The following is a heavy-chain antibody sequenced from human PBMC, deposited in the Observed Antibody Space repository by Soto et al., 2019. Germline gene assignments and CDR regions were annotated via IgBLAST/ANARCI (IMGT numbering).Heavy chain of an antibody. CDR3: ARVGYYDSSGYYYSLHY. J-gene: IGHJ4*02. CDR2: IIPIFGTA. V-gene: IGHV1-69*06. Sequence: QVQLVQSGAEVKKPGSSVKVSCKASGGTFSSYAISWVRQAPGQGLEWMGGIIPIFGTANYAQKFQCRVTITADKSTSTAYMELSSLRSEDTAVYYCARVGYYDSSGYYYSLHYWGQGTLVTVSS. CDR1: GGTFSSYA. D-gene: IGHD3-22*01.